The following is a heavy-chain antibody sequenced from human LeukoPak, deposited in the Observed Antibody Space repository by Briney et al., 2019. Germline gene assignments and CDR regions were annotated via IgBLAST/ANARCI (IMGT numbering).Heavy chain of an antibody. CDR2: IYYSGSN. J-gene: IGHJ5*02. Sequence: SETLSLTCTVSGGSISSSSYYWGWIRQPPGKGLEWIGCIYYSGSNYYNPSLKSRVTISVDTSKNQFSLKLSSVTAADTAVYYCARIGSGLAFDPWGQGTLVTVSS. CDR3: ARIGSGLAFDP. CDR1: GGSISSSSYY. V-gene: IGHV4-39*01. D-gene: IGHD3-10*01.